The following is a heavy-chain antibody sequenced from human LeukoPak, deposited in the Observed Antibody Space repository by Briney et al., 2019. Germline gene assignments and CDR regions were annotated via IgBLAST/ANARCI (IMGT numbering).Heavy chain of an antibody. CDR2: IYYSGST. CDR3: ARQRRQSSSWYQNWFDP. CDR1: GYSISSGYY. J-gene: IGHJ5*02. Sequence: PSETLSLTCAVSGYSISSGYYWGWIRQPPGKGLEWIGSIYYSGSTYYNPSLKSRVTISVDTSKNQFSLKLSSVTAADTAVYYCARQRRQSSSWYQNWFDPWGQGTLVTVSS. V-gene: IGHV4-38-2*01. D-gene: IGHD6-13*01.